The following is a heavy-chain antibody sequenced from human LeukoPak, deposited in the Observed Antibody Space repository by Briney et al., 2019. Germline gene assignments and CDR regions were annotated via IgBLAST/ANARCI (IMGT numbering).Heavy chain of an antibody. D-gene: IGHD4-11*01. Sequence: SETLSLTCTVSGGSISSNYWSWIRQPPGKGLEWIGDIHYTGSTNCNPSLKSRVTISVDTSKNQFSLRLSSVTTADTAVYYCARDRLGWYFDLWGPGALVTVSS. CDR1: GGSISSNY. CDR3: ARDRLGWYFDL. J-gene: IGHJ2*01. V-gene: IGHV4-59*01. CDR2: IHYTGST.